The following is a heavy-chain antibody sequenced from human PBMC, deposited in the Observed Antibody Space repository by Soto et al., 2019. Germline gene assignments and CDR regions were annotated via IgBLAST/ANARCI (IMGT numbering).Heavy chain of an antibody. V-gene: IGHV4-34*01. D-gene: IGHD3-9*01. CDR2: INHSGST. CDR1: GGSFSGDY. CDR3: ARGVFNYDILTGYYGSLVDY. Sequence: WETVSLTGAVYGGSFSGDYWSWIRPPTGKGLEWIGEINHSGSTNYNPSLKSRVTISVDTSKNQFSLKLSSVTAADTAVYYCARGVFNYDILTGYYGSLVDYWGQGTLVTVSS. J-gene: IGHJ4*02.